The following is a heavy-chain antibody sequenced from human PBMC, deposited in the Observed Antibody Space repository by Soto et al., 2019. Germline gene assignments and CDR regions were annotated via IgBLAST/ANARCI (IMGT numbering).Heavy chain of an antibody. D-gene: IGHD3-3*01. V-gene: IGHV4-39*01. CDR1: GSISSTEYY. CDR3: ARQLNYDFRSGSGYFDN. Sequence: PSETLSLTCSVSGSISSTEYYWGWIRQPPGKGLEWIGSVYYSGSTDYNPSLKSRVTISVDTSKNQFSLRVSSVTAADTALYYCARQLNYDFRSGSGYFDNWGQGALVTVSS. CDR2: VYYSGST. J-gene: IGHJ4*02.